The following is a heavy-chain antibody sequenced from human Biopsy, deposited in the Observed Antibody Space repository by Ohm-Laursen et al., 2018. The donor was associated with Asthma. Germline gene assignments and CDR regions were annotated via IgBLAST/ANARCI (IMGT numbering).Heavy chain of an antibody. CDR2: VIPVFVTS. CDR1: GGTFSRYA. D-gene: IGHD4-17*01. Sequence: SSVKVSCKASGGTFSRYAISWARQAPGQGLEWMGGVIPVFVTSNYAQKFQGRVTFTADGSTSSAYMELSSLTSEDSAVYYCARGVSTVDYGYYHFAMDVWGQGTTVTVSS. CDR3: ARGVSTVDYGYYHFAMDV. J-gene: IGHJ6*02. V-gene: IGHV1-69*01.